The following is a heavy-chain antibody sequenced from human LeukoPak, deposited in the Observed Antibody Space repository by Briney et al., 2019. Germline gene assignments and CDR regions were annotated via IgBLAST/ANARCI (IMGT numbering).Heavy chain of an antibody. CDR1: GGSFSGYY. Sequence: SETLSLTCAVSGGSFSGYYWSWIRQPPGKGLEWIGEINHSGSTNYNPSLKGRVTISVDTSKNQFSLKLSSVTAADTAVYYCARLRGLQLTYYYYYYMDVWGKGTTVTVSS. CDR3: ARLRGLQLTYYYYYYMDV. D-gene: IGHD5-18*01. CDR2: INHSGST. V-gene: IGHV4-34*01. J-gene: IGHJ6*03.